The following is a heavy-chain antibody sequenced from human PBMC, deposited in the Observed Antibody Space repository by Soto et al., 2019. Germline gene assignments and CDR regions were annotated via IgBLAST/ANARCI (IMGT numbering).Heavy chain of an antibody. Sequence: VGSLRLSCAASGFIFTRYSMNWVRQAPGKGLEWVSSISSTTNYIYYGDSMKGRFTISRDNAKNSLYLEMNSLRAEDTAVYYCARESEDLTSNFDYWGQGTLVTVSS. CDR1: GFIFTRYS. J-gene: IGHJ4*02. CDR3: ARESEDLTSNFDY. V-gene: IGHV3-21*06. CDR2: ISSTTNYI.